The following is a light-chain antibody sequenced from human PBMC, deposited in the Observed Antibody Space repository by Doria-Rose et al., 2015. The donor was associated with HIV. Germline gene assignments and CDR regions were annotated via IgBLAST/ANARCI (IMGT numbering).Light chain of an antibody. CDR1: QGISSA. J-gene: IGKJ3*01. CDR2: DAS. V-gene: IGKV1-13*02. CDR3: HKFKSYPHH. Sequence: TQFPSSLSASVGDRVAITCRASQGISSALAWYQLKPGKTPKLLIYDASTLGSGVPSRFSGSGSGTDSTLTISSLQPEDFATYCCHKFKSYPHHFGPGTKVDGK.